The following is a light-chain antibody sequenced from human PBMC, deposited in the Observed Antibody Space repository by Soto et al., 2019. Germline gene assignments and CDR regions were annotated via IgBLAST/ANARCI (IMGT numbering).Light chain of an antibody. CDR3: QVWDYDTDHFV. J-gene: IGLJ1*01. CDR2: ADS. V-gene: IGLV3-21*02. Sequence: SYELMQAPSVSVAPGQTARIGCGGDNIGSKSVHWYQQRPGQAPVLVVYADSDRPSGIPERFSGSNPGNTATLTISRVEAGDEADYYCQVWDYDTDHFVFGPGTKLTVL. CDR1: NIGSKS.